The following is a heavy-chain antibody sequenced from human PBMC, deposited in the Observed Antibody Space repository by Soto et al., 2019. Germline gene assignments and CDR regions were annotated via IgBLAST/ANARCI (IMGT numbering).Heavy chain of an antibody. J-gene: IGHJ5*02. Sequence: GGSLRLSCAASGFTFRSFTMNWVRQAPGKGLEWVSTISSNSAYIYYTDALRGRFTISRDNTKNSLHLQMNSLRVEDTAVYYCTRDASRDSSARGWFDPWGPGTLVTVSS. CDR1: GFTFRSFT. CDR2: ISSNSAYI. D-gene: IGHD6-13*01. CDR3: TRDASRDSSARGWFDP. V-gene: IGHV3-21*01.